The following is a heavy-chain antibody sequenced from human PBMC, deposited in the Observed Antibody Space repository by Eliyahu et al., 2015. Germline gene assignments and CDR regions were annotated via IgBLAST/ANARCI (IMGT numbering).Heavy chain of an antibody. V-gene: IGHV2-70*01. Sequence: QVTLRESGPALVKPTQTPTLTCTFSGFSLSTSGXCVXWIRQPPGKALEWLALIDWDDDKYYSXSLKTRLTISKDTSKNQVVLTMTNMDPVDTATYYCARSTQWFGELAVDYWGQGTLVTVSS. CDR2: IDWDDDK. CDR1: GFSLSTSGXC. J-gene: IGHJ4*02. CDR3: ARSTQWFGELAVDY. D-gene: IGHD3-10*01.